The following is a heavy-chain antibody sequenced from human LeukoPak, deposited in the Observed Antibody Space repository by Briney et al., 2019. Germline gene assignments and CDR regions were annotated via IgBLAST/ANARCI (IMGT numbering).Heavy chain of an antibody. Sequence: PSETLSLTCTVSGGSISSYYWSWIRQPPGKGLEWIGYIYYSGSTNYNPSLKSRVTISVETSKNQFSLKLSSVTAADTAVYYCARGIVVVPAAIRRWWFDPWGQGTLVTVSS. CDR2: IYYSGST. D-gene: IGHD2-2*02. V-gene: IGHV4-59*01. J-gene: IGHJ5*02. CDR3: ARGIVVVPAAIRRWWFDP. CDR1: GGSISSYY.